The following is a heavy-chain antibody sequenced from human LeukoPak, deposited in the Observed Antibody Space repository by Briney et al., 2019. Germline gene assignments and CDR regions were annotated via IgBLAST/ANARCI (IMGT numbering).Heavy chain of an antibody. Sequence: GGSLRLSCAASGFTFSSYGMSWVRQAPGKGLEWVANIKQDGSEKYYVDSVKGRFTISRDNAKNSLYLQMNSLRAEDTAVYYCAKLGYCSTTSCFFDFWGQGTLVTVSS. V-gene: IGHV3-7*03. D-gene: IGHD2-2*01. CDR2: IKQDGSEK. CDR1: GFTFSSYG. J-gene: IGHJ4*02. CDR3: AKLGYCSTTSCFFDF.